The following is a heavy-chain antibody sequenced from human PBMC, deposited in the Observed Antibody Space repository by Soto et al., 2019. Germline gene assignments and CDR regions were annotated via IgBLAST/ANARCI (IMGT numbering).Heavy chain of an antibody. CDR1: GFTFSSYA. J-gene: IGHJ3*02. CDR2: ISGSGGST. D-gene: IGHD6-19*01. CDR3: AKDLGIAVAGTSFDI. Sequence: GGSLRLSCAASGFTFSSYAMSWVRQAPGKGLEWVSAISGSGGSTYYADSVKGRFTISRDNSKNTLYLQMNSLRAEDTAVSYCAKDLGIAVAGTSFDIWGQGTMVTVSS. V-gene: IGHV3-23*01.